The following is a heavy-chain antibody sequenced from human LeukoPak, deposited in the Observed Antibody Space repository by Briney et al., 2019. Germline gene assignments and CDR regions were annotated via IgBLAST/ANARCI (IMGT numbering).Heavy chain of an antibody. CDR2: INRNGGST. J-gene: IGHJ6*03. CDR3: ARGSGSGWDDYYYYMDV. Sequence: GGSLRLSCAASGFTFYDYGMSWVRQAPGKGLEWVSGINRNGGSTGYADSVKGRFTISRDNAKNSLYLQMNSLRAEDTALYYCARGSGSGWDDYYYYMDVWGKGTTVTVSS. V-gene: IGHV3-20*04. D-gene: IGHD6-19*01. CDR1: GFTFYDYG.